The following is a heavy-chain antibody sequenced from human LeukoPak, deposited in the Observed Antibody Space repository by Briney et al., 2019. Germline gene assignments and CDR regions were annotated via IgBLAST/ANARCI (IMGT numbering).Heavy chain of an antibody. CDR2: IYWNDDK. CDR3: AHRGGSGWPNLKAFDL. J-gene: IGHJ3*01. D-gene: IGHD6-19*01. V-gene: IGHV2-5*01. Sequence: SGPTLVKPTQTLTLTCAFSGFSLSTSGVGVGWIRQPPGKALEWLALIYWNDDKYYSPSLKSRLTITKDTSKNQVVLTMTNMDPVDTAPYYCAHRGGSGWPNLKAFDLWGQGTMVTVSS. CDR1: GFSLSTSGVG.